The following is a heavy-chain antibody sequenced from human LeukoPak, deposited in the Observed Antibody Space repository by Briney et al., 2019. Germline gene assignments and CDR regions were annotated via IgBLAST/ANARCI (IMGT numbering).Heavy chain of an antibody. V-gene: IGHV4-59*08. CDR3: ARSIVGPEGDYLGY. Sequence: SETLSLTCTVSGDSITSYSRSWIRQPPGTGLEWIGYIYNSGSTNYSPSLKSRVTMSLDSSKNQLSLRLSPVTAADTAVYYCARSIVGPEGDYLGYWGEGTLVTVS. CDR1: GDSITSYS. J-gene: IGHJ4*02. D-gene: IGHD1-26*01. CDR2: IYNSGST.